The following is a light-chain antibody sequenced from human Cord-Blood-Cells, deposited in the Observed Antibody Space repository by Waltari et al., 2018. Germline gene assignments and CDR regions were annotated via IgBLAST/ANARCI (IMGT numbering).Light chain of an antibody. J-gene: IGKJ1*01. CDR1: QSVSSSY. CDR3: QQYGSSPWT. CDR2: CAS. V-gene: IGKV3-20*01. Sequence: EIVLTQSPGTLSLSPVERATLSCRASQSVSSSYFAWYQQKPGQAPRLLLYCASSRATGIPDRFSGSGSGTDFTLTISRLEPEDFAVYYCQQYGSSPWTFGQGTKVEIK.